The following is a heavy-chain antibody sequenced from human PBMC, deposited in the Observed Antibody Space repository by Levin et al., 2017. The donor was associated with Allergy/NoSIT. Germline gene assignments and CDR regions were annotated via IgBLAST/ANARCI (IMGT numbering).Heavy chain of an antibody. D-gene: IGHD6-19*01. CDR3: AKVREQWLLDD. CDR1: GGSITTNS. V-gene: IGHV4-59*01. CDR2: VSSSGTT. Sequence: SETLSLTCTVSGGSITTNSWSWIRQSPGKGLEWVGHVSSSGTTKYNPSLKSRVTISTDTSKNQLSLTLTSVTAADTALYFCAKVREQWLLDDWSQGTQVIVSS. J-gene: IGHJ4*02.